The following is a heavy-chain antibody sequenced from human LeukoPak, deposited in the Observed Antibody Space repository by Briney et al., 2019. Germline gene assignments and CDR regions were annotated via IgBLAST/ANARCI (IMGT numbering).Heavy chain of an antibody. Sequence: SETLPLTCTVSGGSISSYYWSWIRQPPGKGLEWIGYIYYSGSTNYNPSLKSRVTISVDTSKNQFSLKLSSVTAADTAVYYCARGLDTAMAYNWFDPWGQGTLVTVSS. CDR3: ARGLDTAMAYNWFDP. J-gene: IGHJ5*02. CDR2: IYYSGST. V-gene: IGHV4-59*01. D-gene: IGHD5-18*01. CDR1: GGSISSYY.